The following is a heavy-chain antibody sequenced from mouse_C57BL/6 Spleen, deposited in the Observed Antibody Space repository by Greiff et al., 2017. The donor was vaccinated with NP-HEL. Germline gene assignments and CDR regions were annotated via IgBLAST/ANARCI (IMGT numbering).Heavy chain of an antibody. Sequence: QVQLQQPGTELVKPGASVKLSCKASGYTFTSYWMHWVKQRPGQGLEWIGNVNPRNGGTNYNEEFKSKATLTVDKSSRTSYMQHSSLTAEDSAVYYCARGVGRDWYFDVWGTGTTVTVSS. CDR3: ARGVGRDWYFDV. CDR1: GYTFTSYW. D-gene: IGHD1-1*02. J-gene: IGHJ1*03. CDR2: VNPRNGGT. V-gene: IGHV1-53*01.